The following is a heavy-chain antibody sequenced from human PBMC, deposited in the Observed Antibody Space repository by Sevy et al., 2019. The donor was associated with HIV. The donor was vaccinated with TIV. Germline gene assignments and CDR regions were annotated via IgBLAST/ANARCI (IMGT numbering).Heavy chain of an antibody. D-gene: IGHD3-22*01. V-gene: IGHV3-23*01. CDR1: GFSFDSYG. J-gene: IGHJ6*03. CDR2: ISGSGTRT. CDR3: AKGGGGHYDPDEIAYYFYYYNMDV. Sequence: GGSLRLSCAVSGFSFDSYGMTWVRQAPGKGLEWVSAISGSGTRTYYAHSVKGRFIISRDNSKNTLDLQMNSLRAEDTALYYCAKGGGGHYDPDEIAYYFYYYNMDVWGKGTTVTVSS.